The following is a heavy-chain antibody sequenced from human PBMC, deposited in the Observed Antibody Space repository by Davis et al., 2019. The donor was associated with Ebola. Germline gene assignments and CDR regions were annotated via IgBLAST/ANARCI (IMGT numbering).Heavy chain of an antibody. CDR1: GGSFSGYY. D-gene: IGHD2-2*01. J-gene: IGHJ6*02. CDR3: ARGPPIVVVPAATLYYYYGMDV. V-gene: IGHV4-34*01. Sequence: PGGSLRLSCAVYGGSFSGYYWSWIRQPPGKGLEWIGEINHSGSTNYNPSLKSRVTISVDTSKNQFSLKLSSVTAADTAVYYCARGPPIVVVPAATLYYYYGMDVWGQGTTVTVSS. CDR2: INHSGST.